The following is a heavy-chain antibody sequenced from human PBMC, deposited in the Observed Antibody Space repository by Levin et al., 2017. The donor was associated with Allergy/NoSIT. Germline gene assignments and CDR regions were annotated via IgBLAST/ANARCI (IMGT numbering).Heavy chain of an antibody. D-gene: IGHD4-17*01. Sequence: PGGSLRLSCAASGFTFTNYAMTWVRQAPDKGLEWVSRISASGFSADYADSVKGRFTISRDNSKNTLLLQMNSLRVADTATYDWAREFRSDYGDHYNWSQGTLVTGAS. CDR1: GFTFTNYA. J-gene: IGHJ1*01. CDR3: AREFRSDYGDHYN. V-gene: IGHV3-23*01. CDR2: ISASGFSA.